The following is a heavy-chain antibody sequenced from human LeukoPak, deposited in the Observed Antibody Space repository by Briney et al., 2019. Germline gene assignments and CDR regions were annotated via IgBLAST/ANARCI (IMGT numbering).Heavy chain of an antibody. V-gene: IGHV3-23*01. J-gene: IGHJ4*02. CDR1: GFTFSSYA. CDR3: ARGKQDFDN. D-gene: IGHD6-13*01. CDR2: IGATGGST. Sequence: GGSLRLSCAASGFTFSSYAMTWVRQAPGKGLEWVSAIGATGGSTYSADSLKGRFTISRDNAKNTLYLQMNSLRAEDTAVYYCARGKQDFDNWGQGTPVTVSS.